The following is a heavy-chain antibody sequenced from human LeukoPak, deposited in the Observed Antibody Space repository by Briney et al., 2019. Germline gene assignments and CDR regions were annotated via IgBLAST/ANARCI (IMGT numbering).Heavy chain of an antibody. CDR1: GGSFSGYD. Sequence: SETLSLTCAVYGGSFSGYDWSWIRQPPGKGREWIGEINHSGSTNYNPSLKSRVTISVDTSKNQFSLKLSSVTAADTAVYYCARGHSSGYYAFDIWGQGTMVTVSS. D-gene: IGHD3-22*01. CDR3: ARGHSSGYYAFDI. J-gene: IGHJ3*02. CDR2: INHSGST. V-gene: IGHV4-34*01.